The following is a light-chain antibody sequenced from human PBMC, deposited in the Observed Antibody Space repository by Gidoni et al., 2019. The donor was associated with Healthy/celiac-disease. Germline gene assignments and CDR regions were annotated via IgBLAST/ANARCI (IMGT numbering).Light chain of an antibody. J-gene: IGLJ1*01. CDR2: EVS. V-gene: IGLV2-8*01. CDR1: SSDVGGYHY. CDR3: SSYAGSNNFYV. Sequence: QSALPQPPPAAASPGQSDTISCTGTSSDVGGYHYVPWYQQPPVKATKLRITEVSNRPSGVPDRFSGSKSGNTASLTVSVLQAEDEADYYCSSYAGSNNFYVFGSGTKVTVL.